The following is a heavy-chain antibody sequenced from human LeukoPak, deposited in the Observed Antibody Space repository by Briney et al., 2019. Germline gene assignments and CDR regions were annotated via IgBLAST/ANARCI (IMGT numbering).Heavy chain of an antibody. J-gene: IGHJ3*02. CDR3: ARDPNGDYIGTFDM. D-gene: IGHD4-17*01. V-gene: IGHV3-23*01. CDR2: ISGSGGST. Sequence: PGGSLRLSCAASGFTFSSYGMSWVRQAPGKGLEWVSSISGSGGSTQYADSVQGRFPISRDNSKNTLYLQMNSLRVEDTAMYFCARDPNGDYIGTFDMWGRGTMVSVSS. CDR1: GFTFSSYG.